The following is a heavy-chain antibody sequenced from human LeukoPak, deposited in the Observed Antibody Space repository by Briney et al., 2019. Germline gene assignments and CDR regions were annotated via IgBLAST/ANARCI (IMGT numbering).Heavy chain of an antibody. CDR2: IIPIFGTA. J-gene: IGHJ4*02. V-gene: IGHV1-69*13. CDR1: GGTFSSYA. Sequence: ASVKVSCKASGGTFSSYAISWVRQAPGQGLEWMGGIIPIFGTANYAQKFQGRVTITADESTSTAYMELSSLRSDDTAVYYCARGTHWELNAHLDYWGQGALVTVSS. CDR3: ARGTHWELNAHLDY. D-gene: IGHD1-26*01.